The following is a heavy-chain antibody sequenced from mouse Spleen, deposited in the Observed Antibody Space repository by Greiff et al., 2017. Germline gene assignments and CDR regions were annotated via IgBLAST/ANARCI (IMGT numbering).Heavy chain of an antibody. CDR2: IWSGGST. J-gene: IGHJ3*01. CDR1: GFSLTSYG. Sequence: VQLQESGPGLVQPSQSLSITCTVSGFSLTSYGVHWVRQSPGKGLEWLGVIWSGGSTDYNAAFISRLSISKDNSKSQVFFKMNSLQANDTAIYYCARAYYRYDAWFAYWGQGTLVTVSA. CDR3: ARAYYRYDAWFAY. V-gene: IGHV2-2*02. D-gene: IGHD2-14*01.